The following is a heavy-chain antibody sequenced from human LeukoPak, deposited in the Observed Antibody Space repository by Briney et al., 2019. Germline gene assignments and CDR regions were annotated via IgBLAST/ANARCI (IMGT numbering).Heavy chain of an antibody. Sequence: GESLKISCKGSGYSFTSYWIGWVRQMPGKGLEWMGIIYPGDSDTRYSPSFQGQVTISADKSISTAYLQWSSLKASDTAMYYCARLRATITGPGAFDIWGQGTMVTVSS. V-gene: IGHV5-51*01. D-gene: IGHD5-12*01. J-gene: IGHJ3*02. CDR3: ARLRATITGPGAFDI. CDR1: GYSFTSYW. CDR2: IYPGDSDT.